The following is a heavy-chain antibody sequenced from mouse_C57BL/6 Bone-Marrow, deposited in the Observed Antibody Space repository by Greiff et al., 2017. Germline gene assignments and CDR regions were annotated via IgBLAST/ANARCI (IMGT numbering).Heavy chain of an antibody. CDR1: GYTFTSYT. Sequence: QVQLKESGAELARPGASVKMSCKASGYTFTSYTMHWVKQRPGQGLEWIGYINPSSGYTKYNQKFKDKATLTADKSSSTAYMQLSSLTSEDSAVYYCAEGDYDGAWFAYWGQGTLVTVSA. CDR3: AEGDYDGAWFAY. CDR2: INPSSGYT. V-gene: IGHV1-4*01. D-gene: IGHD2-4*01. J-gene: IGHJ3*01.